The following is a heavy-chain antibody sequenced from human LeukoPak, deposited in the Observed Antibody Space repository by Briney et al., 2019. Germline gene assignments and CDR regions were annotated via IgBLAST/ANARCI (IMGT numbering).Heavy chain of an antibody. Sequence: PSETLSLTCAVYGGSFSDYYWSWIRQPPGKGLEWIGEINHSGSTNYNPSLKSRVTMSVDTSKNQFSLKLRSVTAADTAVYYCTRHRPMLRGAVPPSEFDYWGQGTLVTVSS. J-gene: IGHJ4*02. CDR3: TRHRPMLRGAVPPSEFDY. V-gene: IGHV4-34*01. CDR1: GGSFSDYY. D-gene: IGHD3-10*01. CDR2: INHSGST.